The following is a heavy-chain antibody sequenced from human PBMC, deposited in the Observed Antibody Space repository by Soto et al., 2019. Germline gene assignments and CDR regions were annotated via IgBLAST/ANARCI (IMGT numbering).Heavy chain of an antibody. V-gene: IGHV5-51*01. CDR1: GYRFSSYW. D-gene: IGHD2-8*01. CDR2: IYPGDSDT. J-gene: IGHJ6*02. CDR3: AGQGSNGAYYYYGMDV. Sequence: GESLKISCKGSGYRFSSYWIAWVRQMPGKGLEWMGIIYPGDSDTRYSPSFQGQVTMSVDKSNNTAYRHWSSLKASDTARYYWAGQGSNGAYYYYGMDVWGQGTTVTVSS.